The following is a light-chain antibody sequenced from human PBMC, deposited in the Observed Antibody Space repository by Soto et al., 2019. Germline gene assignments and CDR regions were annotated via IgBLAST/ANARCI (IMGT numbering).Light chain of an antibody. CDR2: GAS. V-gene: IGKV1-17*03. CDR1: QAISHY. J-gene: IGKJ4*01. Sequence: DIQMTQSPSAMSASVGDRLTITCRASQAISHYLAWFHQRPGKVPKRLIYGASTLESGVPSRFSGSGSGTEFTLTISSLQPEDFGTYYCLQHNTYPLSFGGGTKVDIK. CDR3: LQHNTYPLS.